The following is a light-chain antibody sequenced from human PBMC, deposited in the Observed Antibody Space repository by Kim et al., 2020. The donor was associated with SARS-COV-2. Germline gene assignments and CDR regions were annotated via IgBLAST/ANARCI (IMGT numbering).Light chain of an antibody. J-gene: IGKJ4*01. V-gene: IGKV3-20*01. CDR3: QQYADSPLT. Sequence: SPGERVTLPCRASQSVSSGYLAWYQQKSGQPPRLVMYDVSVRATGIPDRFSGSGSGTDFTLTISRLEPEDFAVFYCQQYADSPLTFGGGTKVDIK. CDR2: DVS. CDR1: QSVSSGY.